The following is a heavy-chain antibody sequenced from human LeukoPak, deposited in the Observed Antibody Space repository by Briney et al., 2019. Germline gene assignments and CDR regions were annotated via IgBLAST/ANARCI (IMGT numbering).Heavy chain of an antibody. Sequence: GGSLRLSCAASGFTFSSYGMSWVRQAPGKGLEWVSAISGSGGSTYYADSVKGRFTISRDNSKNTLYLQMNSLRAEDTAVYYCAKDWSLGSSGWYVDYWGQGTLVTVSS. CDR3: AKDWSLGSSGWYVDY. CDR2: ISGSGGST. J-gene: IGHJ4*02. D-gene: IGHD6-19*01. V-gene: IGHV3-23*01. CDR1: GFTFSSYG.